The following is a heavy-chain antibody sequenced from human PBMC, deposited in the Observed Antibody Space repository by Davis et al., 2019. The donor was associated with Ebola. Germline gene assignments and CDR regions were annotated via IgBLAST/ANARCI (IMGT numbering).Heavy chain of an antibody. V-gene: IGHV1-69*04. D-gene: IGHD6-19*01. CDR1: GGTFNNFA. Sequence: SVKVSCKASGGTFNNFAISWVRQAPGQGLEWMGRIIPILGIANYAQKFQGRVTITADKSTSTAYMELSSLRSEDTAVYYCARGGRSGYSSGWYTALDYWGQGTLVTVSS. J-gene: IGHJ4*02. CDR3: ARGGRSGYSSGWYTALDY. CDR2: IIPILGIA.